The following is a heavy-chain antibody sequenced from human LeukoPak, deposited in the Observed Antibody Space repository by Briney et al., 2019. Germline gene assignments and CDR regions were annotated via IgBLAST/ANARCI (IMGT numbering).Heavy chain of an antibody. CDR3: AMNQNYYDSSGSYDY. J-gene: IGHJ4*02. Sequence: GGSLRLSCAAFGFTFSSYWMHWVRQAPGKGLVWVSRINSDGSSTSYADSVKGRFTISRDNAKNTLYLQMNSLRAEDTAVYYCAMNQNYYDSSGSYDYWGQGTLVTVSS. D-gene: IGHD3-22*01. CDR2: INSDGSST. V-gene: IGHV3-74*01. CDR1: GFTFSSYW.